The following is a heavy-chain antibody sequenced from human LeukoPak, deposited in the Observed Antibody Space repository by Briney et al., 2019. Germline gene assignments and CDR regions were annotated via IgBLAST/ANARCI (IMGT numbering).Heavy chain of an antibody. J-gene: IGHJ4*01. CDR2: MSTSGRT. CDR3: ARERGERGLPDY. V-gene: IGHV4-4*07. CDR1: GGSISSFY. Sequence: SETLSLNCTVSGGSISSFYWSWIRQPAGKGLEWIGRMSTSGRTYYNPSVKRRVTLSVDTSKNQFSLKLTSVTAADTAAYYCARERGERGLPDYWGHGTHRTVSS. D-gene: IGHD3-10*01.